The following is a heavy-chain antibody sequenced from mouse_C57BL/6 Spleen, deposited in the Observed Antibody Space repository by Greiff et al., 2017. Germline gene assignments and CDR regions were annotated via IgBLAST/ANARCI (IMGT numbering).Heavy chain of an antibody. CDR1: GYTFTSYW. CDR3: ARYFCGNDFAMDY. CDR2: IYPSDSET. J-gene: IGHJ4*01. Sequence: QVQLQQPGAELVRPGSSVKLSCKASGYTFTSYWMAWVKQRPGQGLEWIGNIYPSDSETHYNQKFKDKATLTVDKSSSTAYMQLSSLTSEDSAVYYCARYFCGNDFAMDYWGQGTSVTVSS. D-gene: IGHD2-1*01. V-gene: IGHV1-61*01.